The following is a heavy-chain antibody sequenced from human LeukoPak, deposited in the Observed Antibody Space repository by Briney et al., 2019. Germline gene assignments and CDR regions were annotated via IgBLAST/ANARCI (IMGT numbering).Heavy chain of an antibody. Sequence: GGSLRLSCAASGFMFSSYAMSWVRQAPGKGLEWVSVIYSGGSTYYADSVKGRFTISRDNSKNTLYLQMNSLRAEDTAVYYCAREVAVAGVDYWGQGTLVTVSS. CDR2: IYSGGST. CDR3: AREVAVAGVDY. CDR1: GFMFSSYA. J-gene: IGHJ4*02. V-gene: IGHV3-66*01. D-gene: IGHD6-19*01.